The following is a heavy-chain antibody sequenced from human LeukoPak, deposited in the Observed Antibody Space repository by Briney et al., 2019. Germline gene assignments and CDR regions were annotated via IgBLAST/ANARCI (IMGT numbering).Heavy chain of an antibody. CDR2: IYDRGST. V-gene: IGHV4-59*08. J-gene: IGHJ4*02. CDR3: ARLAYSSGWPIDH. D-gene: IGHD6-19*01. CDR1: GGSISSYY. Sequence: PSETLSLTCTVSGGSISSYYWNWIRQPPGKGLEWIGYIYDRGSTNYNPSFKSRVIILVDRSKNQFSLKLRSVTAADTAVYYCARLAYSSGWPIDHWGQGILVTVSS.